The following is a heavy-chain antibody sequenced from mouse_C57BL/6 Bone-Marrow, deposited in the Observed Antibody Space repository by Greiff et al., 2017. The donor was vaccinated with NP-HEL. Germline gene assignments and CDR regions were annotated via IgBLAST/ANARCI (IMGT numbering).Heavy chain of an antibody. J-gene: IGHJ1*03. CDR1: GYAFSSYW. CDR2: IYPGDGDT. CDR3: ARRRRWYFDV. V-gene: IGHV1-80*01. Sequence: VKVVESGAELVKPGASVKISCKASGYAFSSYWMNWVKQRPGKGLEWIGQIYPGDGDTNYNGKFKGKATLTADKSSSTAYMQLSSLGSEDSAVYFCARRRRWYFDVWGTGTTVTVSS.